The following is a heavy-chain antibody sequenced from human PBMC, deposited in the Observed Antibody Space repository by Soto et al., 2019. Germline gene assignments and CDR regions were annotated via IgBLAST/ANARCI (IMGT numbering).Heavy chain of an antibody. V-gene: IGHV3-23*01. CDR3: AKDRTHDGRWLFDL. D-gene: IGHD2-8*01. CDR2: IIQRGET. Sequence: LSCAASRVTLSTYIMGGSRKATGEGLEWVSGIIQRGETFYADSVKGRFAISRDNYSHMLYLQIHSPRVADPAVYYRAKDRTHDGRWLFDLWGQRFLVTVTS. J-gene: IGHJ4*02. CDR1: RVTLSTYI.